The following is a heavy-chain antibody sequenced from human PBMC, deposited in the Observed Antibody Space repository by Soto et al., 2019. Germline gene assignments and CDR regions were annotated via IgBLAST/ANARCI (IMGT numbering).Heavy chain of an antibody. Sequence: QVQLVQSGAEVKKPGASVKVSCKASGYTFTYYGISWVRQAPGQGLEWMGWISAYNGNTNYAQKLQGRVTMTTDTXTXKAYMEVRSLRSDDTAVYYCARDRTFTAAYPDCMDVWGQGTTVTVSS. CDR3: ARDRTFTAAYPDCMDV. D-gene: IGHD3-16*01. CDR2: ISAYNGNT. V-gene: IGHV1-18*01. CDR1: GYTFTYYG. J-gene: IGHJ6*02.